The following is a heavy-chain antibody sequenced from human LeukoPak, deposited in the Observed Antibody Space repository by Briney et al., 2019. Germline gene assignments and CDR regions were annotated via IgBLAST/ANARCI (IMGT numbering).Heavy chain of an antibody. CDR2: IKQDGSEK. J-gene: IGHJ4*02. D-gene: IGHD3-9*01. V-gene: IGHV3-7*03. CDR1: GFTFSSYW. Sequence: GGSLRLSCAASGFTFSSYWMSWVRQAPGKGLEWVANIKQDGSEKYYVDSVKGRFTISRDNSKNTLYLQMNSLRAEDTAVYYCAKDILTGFVVNYYFDYWGQGTLVTVSS. CDR3: AKDILTGFVVNYYFDY.